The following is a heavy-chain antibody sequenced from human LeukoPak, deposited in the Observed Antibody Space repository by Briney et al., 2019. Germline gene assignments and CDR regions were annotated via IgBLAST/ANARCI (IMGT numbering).Heavy chain of an antibody. V-gene: IGHV4-4*07. CDR3: ALFGYCSSTSCYTYFDY. CDR1: GGSISSYY. J-gene: IGHJ4*02. CDR2: IYTSGST. Sequence: SETLSLTCTVSGGSISSYYWSWIRQPAGKGLEWIGRIYTSGSTNYNPSLKSRVTMSVDTSKNQFSLKLSSVTAADTAVYYCALFGYCSSTSCYTYFDYWGQGTLVTVSS. D-gene: IGHD2-2*02.